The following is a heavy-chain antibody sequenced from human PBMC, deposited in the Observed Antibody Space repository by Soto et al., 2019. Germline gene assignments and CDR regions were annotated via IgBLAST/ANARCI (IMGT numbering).Heavy chain of an antibody. V-gene: IGHV3-33*01. CDR3: ARARGYSYGLDVPLFDY. Sequence: GGSLRLSCAASGFTFSSYGMHWVRQAPGKGLEWVAVIWYDGSNKYYADSVKGRFTISRDNSKNTLYLQMNSLRAEDTAVYYCARARGYSYGLDVPLFDYWGQGTLVTVSS. CDR2: IWYDGSNK. CDR1: GFTFSSYG. J-gene: IGHJ4*02. D-gene: IGHD5-18*01.